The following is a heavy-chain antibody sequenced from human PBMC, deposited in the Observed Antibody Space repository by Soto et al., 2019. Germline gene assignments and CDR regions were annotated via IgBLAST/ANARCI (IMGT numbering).Heavy chain of an antibody. CDR2: INSDGTVT. CDR1: GFTFSRYW. Sequence: EVQLAESGGGLVQPGGSLRLSCAASGFTFSRYWMHWVRQAPGKGLVWVSRINSDGTVTNYADSVKGRFTISRDNAKNTVYLQMNSLRAEDTAVYYCTRDFSNYYGLDVWGQGTTVTVSS. D-gene: IGHD3-3*01. J-gene: IGHJ6*02. V-gene: IGHV3-74*01. CDR3: TRDFSNYYGLDV.